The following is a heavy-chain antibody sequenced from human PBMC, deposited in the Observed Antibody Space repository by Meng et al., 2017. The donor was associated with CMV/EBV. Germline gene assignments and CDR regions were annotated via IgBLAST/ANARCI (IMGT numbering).Heavy chain of an antibody. CDR1: GVSISSYY. V-gene: IGHV4-59*01. CDR3: ARDKDGDGYNIGNGMDV. J-gene: IGHJ6*02. CDR2: IYYSGST. Sequence: GSLRLSCTVSGVSISSYYWSWIRQPPGKGLEWIGHIYYSGSTNYNPSLKSRVTISVDTSKNQFSLKLSSVTAADTAVYYCARDKDGDGYNIGNGMDVWGQGTTVTVSS. D-gene: IGHD5-24*01.